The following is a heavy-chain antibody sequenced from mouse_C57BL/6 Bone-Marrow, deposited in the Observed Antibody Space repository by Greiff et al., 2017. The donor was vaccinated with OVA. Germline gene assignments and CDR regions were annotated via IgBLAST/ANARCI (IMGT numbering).Heavy chain of an antibody. CDR3: AREDDGYYAWFAY. D-gene: IGHD2-3*01. V-gene: IGHV1-50*01. CDR2: IDPSDSYT. J-gene: IGHJ3*01. CDR1: GYTFTSYW. Sequence: QVQLKQPGAVLVKPGASVKLSCKASGYTFTSYWMQWVKQRPGQGLEWIGEIDPSDSYTNYNQKFKGKATLTVDTSSSTAYMQLSSLTSEDSAVYYCAREDDGYYAWFAYWGQGTLVTVSA.